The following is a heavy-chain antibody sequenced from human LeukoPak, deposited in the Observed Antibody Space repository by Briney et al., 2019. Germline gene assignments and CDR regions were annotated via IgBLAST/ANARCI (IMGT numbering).Heavy chain of an antibody. J-gene: IGHJ4*02. D-gene: IGHD3-10*01. V-gene: IGHV3-15*01. CDR3: ARDQRITMVRGVPAGGY. CDR2: IKNKADGGTT. CDR1: GLTFSNAW. Sequence: PGGSLRLSCAASGLTFSNAWMTWVRQAPGKGPEWVGHIKNKADGGTTDYAAPVKGRFMISRDDSKNTVYLQMNSLRAEDTAVYYCARDQRITMVRGVPAGGYWGQGTLVTVSS.